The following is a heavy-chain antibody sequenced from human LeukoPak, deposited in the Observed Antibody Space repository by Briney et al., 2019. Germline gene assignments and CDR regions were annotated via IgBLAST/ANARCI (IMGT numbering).Heavy chain of an antibody. J-gene: IGHJ4*02. CDR2: MYYSGST. CDR1: GGSMSRYY. Sequence: PSETLSLTCTVSGGSMSRYYWSWIRQPPGKGLEWIGYMYYSGSTKYNPSLKSRVTISVDTSKNRFSLKLSSVTAADTAVYYCARSSTGSHFDYWGQGTLVTVSS. D-gene: IGHD3-3*02. CDR3: ARSSTGSHFDY. V-gene: IGHV4-59*01.